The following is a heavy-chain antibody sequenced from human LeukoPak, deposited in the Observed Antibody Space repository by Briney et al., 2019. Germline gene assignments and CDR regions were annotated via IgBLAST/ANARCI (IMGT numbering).Heavy chain of an antibody. CDR1: GGSISSYY. CDR2: IYYSGST. J-gene: IGHJ6*02. Sequence: SETLSLTCTVSGGSISSYYWSWIRQPPGKGLEWIGYIYYSGSTNYNPSLKSRVTISVDTSENQFSLKLSSVTAADTAVYYCASLPHYYYGMDVWGQGTTVTVSS. CDR3: ASLPHYYYGMDV. V-gene: IGHV4-59*08.